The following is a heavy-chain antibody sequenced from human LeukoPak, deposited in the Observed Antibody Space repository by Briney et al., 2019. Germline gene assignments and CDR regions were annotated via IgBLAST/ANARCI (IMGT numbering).Heavy chain of an antibody. CDR1: GGSFSGYY. J-gene: IGHJ5*02. V-gene: IGHV4-34*01. CDR2: INHSGST. CDR3: ARDLTYGDFPHNWFDP. D-gene: IGHD4-17*01. Sequence: SETLSLTCAVYGGSFSGYYWSWIRQPPGKGLEWIGEINHSGSTNYNPSLKSRVTISVDTSKNQFSLNLSSVTAADTAVYYCARDLTYGDFPHNWFDPWGQGTLVTVSS.